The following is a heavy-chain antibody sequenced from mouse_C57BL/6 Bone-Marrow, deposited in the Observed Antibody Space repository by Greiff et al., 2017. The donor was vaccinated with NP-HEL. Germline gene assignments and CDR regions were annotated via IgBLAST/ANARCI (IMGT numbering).Heavy chain of an antibody. J-gene: IGHJ1*03. Sequence: EVKLMESGGGLVQPKGSLKLSCAASGFSFNTYAMNWVRQAPGKGLEWVARIRSKSNNYATYYADSVKDRFTISRDDSESMLYLQMNNLKTEDTAMYDCVRLSRLRYFDVWGTGTTVTVSS. CDR3: VRLSRLRYFDV. CDR1: GFSFNTYA. V-gene: IGHV10-1*01. D-gene: IGHD2-4*01. CDR2: IRSKSNNYAT.